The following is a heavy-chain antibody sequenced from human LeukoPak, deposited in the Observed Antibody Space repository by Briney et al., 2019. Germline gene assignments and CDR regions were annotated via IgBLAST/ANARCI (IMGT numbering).Heavy chain of an antibody. CDR3: ARGIEVGSGYMDV. Sequence: GGSLRLSCAASGFTVSSNYMSWVRQAPGKGLEWVSVTYSGGSTYYADSVKGRFTISRDNSKNALYLQMNSLRAEDTAVYYCARGIEVGSGYMDVWGKGATVTISS. V-gene: IGHV3-66*01. CDR2: TYSGGST. J-gene: IGHJ6*03. CDR1: GFTVSSNY. D-gene: IGHD3-22*01.